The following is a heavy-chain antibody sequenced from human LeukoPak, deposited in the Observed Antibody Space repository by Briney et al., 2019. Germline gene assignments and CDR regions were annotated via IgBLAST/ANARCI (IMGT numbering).Heavy chain of an antibody. J-gene: IGHJ5*02. CDR3: ARVLRYFDQNWFDP. D-gene: IGHD3-9*01. V-gene: IGHV5-51*01. CDR1: GYSITSYW. CDR2: IYPGDSDT. Sequence: GESLKISCKGSGYSITSYWIGWVRQMPGKGLELMGIIYPGDSDTRYSPSFQGQVTISADKSISTAYLQWSSLKASDTAMYYCARVLRYFDQNWFDPWGQGTLVTVSS.